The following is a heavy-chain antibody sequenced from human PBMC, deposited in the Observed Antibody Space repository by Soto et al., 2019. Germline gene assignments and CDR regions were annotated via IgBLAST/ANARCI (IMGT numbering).Heavy chain of an antibody. V-gene: IGHV3-21*01. J-gene: IGHJ4*02. Sequence: LRLSCAASGFPFSSYSMHWVRQAPGKGLEWVSSISSSSSYIYYADSVKGRFTISRDNAKNSLYLQMNSLRAEDTAVYYCARAYGSGSPPASWGQGTLVTVSS. CDR1: GFPFSSYS. D-gene: IGHD3-10*01. CDR3: ARAYGSGSPPAS. CDR2: ISSSSSYI.